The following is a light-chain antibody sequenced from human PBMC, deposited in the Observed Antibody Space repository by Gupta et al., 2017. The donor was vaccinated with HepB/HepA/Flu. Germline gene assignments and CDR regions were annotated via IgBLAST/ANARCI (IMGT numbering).Light chain of an antibody. V-gene: IGKV1-12*01. CDR3: QQANSFPPRYT. CDR1: QGFTTW. J-gene: IGKJ2*01. CDR2: AAS. Sequence: DVQMTQSPSSVSASVGDRVTITCRASQGFTTWLAWYKQKPGKAPKLLIYAASSLQRGVPSRFSGSGYGTHFTLTIRSLQPEDFATYYCQQANSFPPRYTFGQGTKMEIK.